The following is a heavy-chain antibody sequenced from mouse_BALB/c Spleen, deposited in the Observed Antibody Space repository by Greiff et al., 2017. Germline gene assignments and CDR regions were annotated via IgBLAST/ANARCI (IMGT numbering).Heavy chain of an antibody. J-gene: IGHJ4*01. CDR1: GYSITSGYY. V-gene: IGHV3-6*02. CDR3: ARAAYYGNYVNYAMDY. D-gene: IGHD2-10*01. CDR2: ISYDGSN. Sequence: EVQRVESGPGLVKPSQSLSLTCSVTGYSITSGYYWNWIRQFPGNKLEWMGYISYDGSNNYNPSLKNRISITRDTSKNQFFLKLNSVTTEDTATYYCARAAYYGNYVNYAMDYWGQGTSVTVSS.